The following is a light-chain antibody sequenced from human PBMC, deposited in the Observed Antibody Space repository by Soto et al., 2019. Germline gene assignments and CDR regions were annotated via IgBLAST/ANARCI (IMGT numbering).Light chain of an antibody. V-gene: IGLV1-40*01. CDR1: SSNIGAGFD. CDR2: AST. Sequence: QSVLTQPPSVSGAPGQRVTISCSGNSSNIGAGFDVHWYQQLPGAAPKLLIYASTNRPSGVPDRFSGSKSDTSASLAITGLQNEDEADYYCSSYTDDRSYVFGSGTKVTVL. CDR3: SSYTDDRSYV. J-gene: IGLJ1*01.